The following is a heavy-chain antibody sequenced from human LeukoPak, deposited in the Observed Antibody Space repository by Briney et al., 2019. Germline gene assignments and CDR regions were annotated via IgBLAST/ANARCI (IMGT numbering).Heavy chain of an antibody. J-gene: IGHJ4*02. Sequence: PSETLSLTCTVPGGSISSSSAYWVWIRQPPGKGLEWIGSIYYSKNTYYNPSLKSRVTISADTSKNQFSLTLGSVSATDTAVYYCVSPRGFSYGYFDYWGQGTLVTVSS. CDR3: VSPRGFSYGYFDY. D-gene: IGHD5-18*01. CDR2: IYYSKNT. V-gene: IGHV4-39*01. CDR1: GGSISSSSAY.